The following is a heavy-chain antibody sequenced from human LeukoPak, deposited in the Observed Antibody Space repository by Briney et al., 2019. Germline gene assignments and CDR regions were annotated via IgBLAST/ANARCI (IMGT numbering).Heavy chain of an antibody. CDR3: ARGMVTIV. Sequence: MASETLSLTCTVSGGSISSGDYYWRWIRQPPGKGLEWIGYIYYSGSTNYNPSLKSRVTISVDTSKNQFSLKLSSVTAADTAVYYCARGMVTIVWGQGTLVTVSS. CDR2: IYYSGST. V-gene: IGHV4-61*08. CDR1: GGSISSGDYY. D-gene: IGHD5-24*01. J-gene: IGHJ4*02.